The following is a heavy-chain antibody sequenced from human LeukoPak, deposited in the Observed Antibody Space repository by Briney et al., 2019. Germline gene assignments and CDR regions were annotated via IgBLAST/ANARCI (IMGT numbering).Heavy chain of an antibody. CDR3: ATVAVIRGVTYFDY. V-gene: IGHV4-59*01. Sequence: SETLSLTCTVSGGSISSYYWSWIRQSPGKGLEWIAYLFYSGSTDYNPSLESRVTISVDTSKNQFSLKLRSVTAADTAVYYCATVAVIRGVTYFDYWGQGTLVTVSS. J-gene: IGHJ4*02. CDR2: LFYSGST. CDR1: GGSISSYY. D-gene: IGHD3-10*01.